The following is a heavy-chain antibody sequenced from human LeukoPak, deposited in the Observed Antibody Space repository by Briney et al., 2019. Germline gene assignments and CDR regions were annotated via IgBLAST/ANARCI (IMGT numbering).Heavy chain of an antibody. V-gene: IGHV3-11*01. CDR3: AKYVLGESIEY. Sequence: GGSLRLSCAASGFTFSDYYMSWIRQAPGKGLEWISYISSGGGIMYYTDTVKGRFTISRDNAKNSQYLQKNNLRAEDTAMYYCAKYVLGESIEYWGQGTLVTVSS. D-gene: IGHD3-10*01. J-gene: IGHJ4*02. CDR1: GFTFSDYY. CDR2: ISSGGGIM.